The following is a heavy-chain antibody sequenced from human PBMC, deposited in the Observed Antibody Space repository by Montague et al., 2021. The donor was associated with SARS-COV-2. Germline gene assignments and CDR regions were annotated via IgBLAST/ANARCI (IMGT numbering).Heavy chain of an antibody. J-gene: IGHJ6*02. CDR3: ARYRRRFAEIYDTYYDYGLNV. V-gene: IGHV4-34*01. CDR1: GGSFSVHY. CDR2: INQSGST. D-gene: IGHD3-10*01. Sequence: SETLSLTCAVYGGSFSVHYWTWICKPPGKGLEWIGQINQSGSTKYNQSLKSRVTISIDTSKNQFSLKMTSMTAADTGVYYCARYRRRFAEIYDTYYDYGLNVWGQGTTVTVFS.